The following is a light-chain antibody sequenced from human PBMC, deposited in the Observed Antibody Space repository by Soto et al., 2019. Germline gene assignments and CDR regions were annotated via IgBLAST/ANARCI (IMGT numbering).Light chain of an antibody. Sequence: QSVLTQPPSASGTPGQRVTISCSGSSSNIGSNSVNWYQQLPGTAPKRLIYNNNQRPSGVPDRFSGSKSGTSGSLAISGLQSEDEAKYYCAAWDDSLNGLVFGGGTKLTVL. CDR2: NNN. CDR3: AAWDDSLNGLV. CDR1: SSNIGSNS. J-gene: IGLJ2*01. V-gene: IGLV1-44*01.